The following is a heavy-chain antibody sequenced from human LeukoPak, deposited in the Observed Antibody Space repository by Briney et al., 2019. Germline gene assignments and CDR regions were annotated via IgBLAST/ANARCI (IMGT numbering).Heavy chain of an antibody. CDR2: IYYSGST. V-gene: IGHV4-39*07. J-gene: IGHJ4*02. CDR3: ARGPDTFGGVIVIH. CDR1: GGSIRSSSYY. D-gene: IGHD3-16*02. Sequence: SETLSLTCTVPGGSIRSSSYYWGWIRQPPGKGLEWIGSIYYSGSTYYNTSFKSRVTISVDTSKNQFSLMLSSLTAADTAVYYCARGPDTFGGVIVIHWGQGTLVTVSS.